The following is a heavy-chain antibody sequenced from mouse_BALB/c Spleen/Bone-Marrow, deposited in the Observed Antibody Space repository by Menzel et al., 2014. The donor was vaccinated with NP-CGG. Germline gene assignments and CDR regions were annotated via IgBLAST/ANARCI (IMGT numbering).Heavy chain of an antibody. CDR2: IDSANGNT. Sequence: VQLQQSGAELVKPGASVKLSCTASGFNIKDTYMHWVKQRPEQGLEWIGRIDSANGNTKYDPKFQGKATITADTSSNTAYLQLSSLTSEDTADYYCALYYDYDVGYWGQGTTLTVSS. J-gene: IGHJ2*01. CDR3: ALYYDYDVGY. V-gene: IGHV14-3*02. D-gene: IGHD2-4*01. CDR1: GFNIKDTY.